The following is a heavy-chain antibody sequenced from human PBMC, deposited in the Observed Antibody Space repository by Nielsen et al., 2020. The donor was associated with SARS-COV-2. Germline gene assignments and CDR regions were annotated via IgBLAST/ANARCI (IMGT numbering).Heavy chain of an antibody. V-gene: IGHV3-23*01. CDR1: GFTFSSYA. CDR2: ISANIGST. J-gene: IGHJ4*02. D-gene: IGHD1-26*01. Sequence: GESLKISCAASGFTFSSYAMSWVRQAPGRGLEWVSAISANIGSTTYADSVKGRFTISRDNSKNTLYLQMNSLRAEDTAVYYCAKGGTGSYYDYFDYWGQGTLVTVSS. CDR3: AKGGTGSYYDYFDY.